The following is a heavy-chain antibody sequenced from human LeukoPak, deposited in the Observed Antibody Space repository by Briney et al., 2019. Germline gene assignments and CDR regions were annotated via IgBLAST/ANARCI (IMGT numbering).Heavy chain of an antibody. D-gene: IGHD3-3*01. V-gene: IGHV3-23*01. CDR2: ISNTGDNT. Sequence: QPGGSLRLSCVASGFTFSTYAMIWVRQAPGKGLEWVSAISNTGDNTYYADSVKGRFSISRDNSKTMVYLQMSGLRAEDTAVYYCAKDGGYWGQGTLVTVSP. J-gene: IGHJ4*02. CDR3: AKDGGY. CDR1: GFTFSTYA.